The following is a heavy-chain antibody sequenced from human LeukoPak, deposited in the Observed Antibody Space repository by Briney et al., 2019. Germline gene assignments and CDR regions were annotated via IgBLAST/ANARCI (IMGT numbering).Heavy chain of an antibody. Sequence: PSETLSLTCAVYGGSFSGYYWSWIRQPPGKGLEWIGEINHSGSTNYNPSLKSRVTISVDTSKNQFSLKLSSVTAADTAGYYCATSNRYSSGWRGFDYWGQGTLATVSS. V-gene: IGHV4-34*01. J-gene: IGHJ4*02. CDR3: ATSNRYSSGWRGFDY. CDR1: GGSFSGYY. CDR2: INHSGST. D-gene: IGHD6-19*01.